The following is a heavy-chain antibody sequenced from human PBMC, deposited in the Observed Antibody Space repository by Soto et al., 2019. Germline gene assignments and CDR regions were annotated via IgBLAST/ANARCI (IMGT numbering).Heavy chain of an antibody. CDR3: ASVTYSSSWYYFDN. CDR2: IAPSDSYT. CDR1: GYSFTSYS. J-gene: IGHJ4*02. D-gene: IGHD6-13*01. Sequence: PGESLKISCKGSGYSFTSYSISWERQMPGKGLERMGRIAPSDSYTNYSPSFQGHVTISAHKSISTAYLLWTILTASDTAMYYCASVTYSSSWYYFDNWGQGTLVTVAS. V-gene: IGHV5-10-1*01.